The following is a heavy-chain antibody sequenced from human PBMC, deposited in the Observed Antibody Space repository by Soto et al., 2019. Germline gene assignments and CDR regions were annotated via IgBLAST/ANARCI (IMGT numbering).Heavy chain of an antibody. V-gene: IGHV1-46*01. CDR2: INPSGGST. CDR1: GYTFTSYY. Sequence: ASVKVSCKASGYTFTSYYMHWVRQAPGQGLEWMGIINPSGGSTNYNPSLKSRVTISVDTSKNHFSLKLSSVTAADTAVYYCATLRGSKSRWFDPWGQGTLVTVSS. D-gene: IGHD1-1*01. J-gene: IGHJ5*02. CDR3: ATLRGSKSRWFDP.